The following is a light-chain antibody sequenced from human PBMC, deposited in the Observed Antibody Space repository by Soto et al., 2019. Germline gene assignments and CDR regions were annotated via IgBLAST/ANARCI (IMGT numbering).Light chain of an antibody. CDR1: QSVTTW. V-gene: IGKV1-12*01. CDR3: QQASYFPFT. CDR2: SAS. Sequence: DIQMTQSPSFVSASVGDRVTITCRASQSVTTWLAWYQQRPGKATRLLIHSASSLRSGVPSRFSGSGSWAEFTLTIGSLHPEDEATYFCQQASYFPFTFGPGTTVAI. J-gene: IGKJ3*01.